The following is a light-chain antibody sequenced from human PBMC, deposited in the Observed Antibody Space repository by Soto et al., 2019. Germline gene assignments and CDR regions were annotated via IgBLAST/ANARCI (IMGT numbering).Light chain of an antibody. CDR3: QKYNSAPLT. CDR2: AAS. V-gene: IGKV1-27*01. Sequence: DLQMTQSPSSLSASVGDRVTITCRASQGISSYLAWYQQKPGKVPEVLIYAASTLQSGVPSRFSGSGSGTDFTLTISSLQPEDVATYYCQKYNSAPLTFGGGTKVEIK. CDR1: QGISSY. J-gene: IGKJ4*01.